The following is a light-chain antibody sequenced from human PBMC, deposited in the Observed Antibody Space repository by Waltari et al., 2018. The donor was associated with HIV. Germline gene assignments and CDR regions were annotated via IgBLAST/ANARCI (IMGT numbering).Light chain of an antibody. V-gene: IGKV3-20*01. CDR2: GAS. CDR1: QSVRNNY. Sequence: EIVLTQSPGTLSLSPGERATLSCRASQSVRNNYLVWYQKKPGQAPRLLIYGASSRATGIPDRFSGSGSGTDFTLTISRLEPEDFAMFYCQQYGRSPLTFGQGTRLEIK. CDR3: QQYGRSPLT. J-gene: IGKJ5*01.